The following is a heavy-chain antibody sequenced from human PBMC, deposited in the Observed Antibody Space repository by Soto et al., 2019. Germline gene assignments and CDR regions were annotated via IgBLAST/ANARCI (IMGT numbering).Heavy chain of an antibody. Sequence: SETLSLTCTVSGGSISSGGYYWSWIRQHPGKGLEWIGYIYYSGSTYYNPSLKSRVTISVDTSKNQFSLKLSSVTAADTAVYYCARASTWYDFWSGYYFPDDGNYYYYYMDVWGKGTTVTVSS. V-gene: IGHV4-31*03. CDR3: ARASTWYDFWSGYYFPDDGNYYYYYMDV. CDR2: IYYSGST. D-gene: IGHD3-3*01. J-gene: IGHJ6*03. CDR1: GGSISSGGYY.